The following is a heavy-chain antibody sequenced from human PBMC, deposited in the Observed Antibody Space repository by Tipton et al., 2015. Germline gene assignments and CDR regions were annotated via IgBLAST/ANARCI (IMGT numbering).Heavy chain of an antibody. CDR3: ARATGFGGGPLRNNHHYYGMDV. Sequence: LRLSCTVSGGSISSGGYYWSWIRQHPGKGLEWIGYIYYNGSTHYKPSLKSRVAISVDTSKNQFSLKLTSVTAADTAVYYCARATGFGGGPLRNNHHYYGMDVWGQGTTVTVSS. V-gene: IGHV4-31*02. D-gene: IGHD3-16*01. CDR1: GGSISSGGYY. CDR2: IYYNGST. J-gene: IGHJ6*02.